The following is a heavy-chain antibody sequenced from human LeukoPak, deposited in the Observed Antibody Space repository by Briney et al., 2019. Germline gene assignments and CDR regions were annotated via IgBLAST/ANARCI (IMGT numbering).Heavy chain of an antibody. CDR3: ARGIADPYSFDS. D-gene: IGHD6-13*01. CDR2: IYSTGST. Sequence: SETLSLTCTVSGGSINFYYWNWIRQPAGKGLEWIGRIYSTGSTNYSRSLKSRVTMSVDKSKNQFSLNLSSVTAADTAVYYCARGIADPYSFDSWGQGILVTVSS. CDR1: GGSINFYY. V-gene: IGHV4-4*07. J-gene: IGHJ4*02.